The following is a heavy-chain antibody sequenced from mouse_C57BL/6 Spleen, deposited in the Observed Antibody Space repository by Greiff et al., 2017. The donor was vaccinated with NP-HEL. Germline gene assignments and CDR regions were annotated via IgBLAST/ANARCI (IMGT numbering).Heavy chain of an antibody. CDR2: IDPSDSYT. J-gene: IGHJ4*01. Sequence: QVQLQQPGAELVMPGASVKLSCKASGYTFTSYWMHWVKQRPGQGLEWIGEIDPSDSYTNYNQKFKGKSTLTVDKSSSTAYMQLSRLTSEDAAVEYCARSGPFYYGNSYYAMDYWGQGTSVTVSS. D-gene: IGHD2-1*01. V-gene: IGHV1-69*01. CDR1: GYTFTSYW. CDR3: ARSGPFYYGNSYYAMDY.